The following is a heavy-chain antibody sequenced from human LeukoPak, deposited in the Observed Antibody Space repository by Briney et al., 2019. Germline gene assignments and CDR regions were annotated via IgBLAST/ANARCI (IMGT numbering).Heavy chain of an antibody. CDR2: TYYRSKWYN. V-gene: IGHV6-1*01. CDR1: RDSVSSNSAA. J-gene: IGHJ6*04. CDR3: AREAGIAAAGTPDYYYGMDV. D-gene: IGHD6-13*01. Sequence: SQTLSLTCAISRDSVSSNSAAWNWIRQSPSRGLEWLGRTYYRSKWYNDYAVSVKSRITINPDTSKNQFSLQLNSVTPEDTAVYYCAREAGIAAAGTPDYYYGMDVWGKGTTVTVSS.